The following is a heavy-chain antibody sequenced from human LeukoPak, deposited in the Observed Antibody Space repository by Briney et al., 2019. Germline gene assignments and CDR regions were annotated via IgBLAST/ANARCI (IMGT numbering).Heavy chain of an antibody. CDR2: ISWNSGSI. V-gene: IGHV3-9*03. CDR3: AKDIARWGLMYYFDY. Sequence: PGGSLRLSCAASGFTFSSYAMSWVRQAPGKGLEWVSGISWNSGSIGYADSVKGRFTISRDNAKNSLYLQMNSLRAEDMALYYCAKDIARWGLMYYFDYWGQGTLVTVSS. CDR1: GFTFSSYA. D-gene: IGHD2-8*01. J-gene: IGHJ4*02.